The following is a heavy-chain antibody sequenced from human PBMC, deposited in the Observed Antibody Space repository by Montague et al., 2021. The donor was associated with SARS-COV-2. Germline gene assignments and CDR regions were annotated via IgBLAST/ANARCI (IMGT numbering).Heavy chain of an antibody. Sequence: TLSLTCTVSGGSISSGSYYWSWIRQPAGKGLEWIGSISISGITNYNPSLKSRVTISVDTSKNQFSLKLSSVTAADTAVYYCARDIAVAGLFDYWGQGTLVTVSS. J-gene: IGHJ4*02. D-gene: IGHD6-19*01. V-gene: IGHV4-61*02. CDR3: ARDIAVAGLFDY. CDR1: GGSISSGSYY. CDR2: ISISGIT.